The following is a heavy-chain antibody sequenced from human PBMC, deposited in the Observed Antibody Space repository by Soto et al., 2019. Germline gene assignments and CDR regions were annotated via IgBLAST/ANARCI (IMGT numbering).Heavy chain of an antibody. D-gene: IGHD2-15*01. V-gene: IGHV1-69*02. CDR1: GGTFSSYT. CDR2: IIPILGIA. CDR3: ARRYCSGGSCYDPDAFDI. Sequence: QVQLVQSGAEVKKPGSSVKVSCKASGGTFSSYTISWVRQAPGQGLEWMGRIIPILGIANYAQKFQGRVTITAEKATSTAYMELSSLRSEDTAVYYCARRYCSGGSCYDPDAFDIWGQGTMVTVSS. J-gene: IGHJ3*02.